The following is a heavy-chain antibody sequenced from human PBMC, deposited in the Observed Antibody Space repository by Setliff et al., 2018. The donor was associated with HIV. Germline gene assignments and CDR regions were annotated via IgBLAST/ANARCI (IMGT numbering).Heavy chain of an antibody. CDR1: GFTFSNAW. J-gene: IGHJ3*02. V-gene: IGHV3-15*05. D-gene: IGHD6-19*01. Sequence: PGGSLRLSCAASGFTFSNAWMNWVRQAPGKGLEWVGRIRSKVDGGAADYAAPVKGRFTISRDDSKNTLYLQMSSLKTEDTAVYYCTTATIPPAGWGALDIWGPGTTVTVSS. CDR3: TTATIPPAGWGALDI. CDR2: IRSKVDGGAA.